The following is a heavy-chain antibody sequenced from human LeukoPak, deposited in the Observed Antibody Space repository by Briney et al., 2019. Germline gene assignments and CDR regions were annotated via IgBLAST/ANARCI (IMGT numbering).Heavy chain of an antibody. CDR2: IRSKGDNYAT. V-gene: IGHV3-73*01. CDR1: GFPFSGST. Sequence: GGSLRLSCAASGFPFSGSTMHWVRQASGKGLEWVGHIRSKGDNYATAYAASVKGRFTISRDDSNNTAYLQMNSLKTEDTAVYYCTREREGDYYGSGSPYPPVFDYWGQGTLVTVSS. D-gene: IGHD3-10*01. J-gene: IGHJ4*02. CDR3: TREREGDYYGSGSPYPPVFDY.